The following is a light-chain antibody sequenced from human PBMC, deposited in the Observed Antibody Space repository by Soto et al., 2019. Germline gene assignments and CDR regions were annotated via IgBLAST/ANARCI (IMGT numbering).Light chain of an antibody. Sequence: EIVLTQSPATLSVSPGARAPLSCRASQSVSSNLAWHQQKPGQAPRILMYDASTRATGISARFSGSVSGTEFTLTISSLQSEDFAVYYCQQYHNWPITFGQGTRLEIK. V-gene: IGKV3-15*01. CDR3: QQYHNWPIT. CDR1: QSVSSN. J-gene: IGKJ5*01. CDR2: DAS.